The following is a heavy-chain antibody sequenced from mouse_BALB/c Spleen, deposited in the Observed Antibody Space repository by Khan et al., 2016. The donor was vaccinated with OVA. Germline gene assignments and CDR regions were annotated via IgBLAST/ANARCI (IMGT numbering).Heavy chain of an antibody. CDR2: IAPGSGSD. CDR1: GYTFTTYW. D-gene: IGHD1-1*01. V-gene: IGHV1S41*01. J-gene: IGHJ4*01. Sequence: DLVKPGASVKLSCKASGYTFTTYWINWIKQRPGQGLEWIGRIAPGSGSDYYNDMFKGKATLTNDTSFSAANHKIRSLSSEDSAVYFCARSNYDGSGRYAMDYWGQGTSVTVSS. CDR3: ARSNYDGSGRYAMDY.